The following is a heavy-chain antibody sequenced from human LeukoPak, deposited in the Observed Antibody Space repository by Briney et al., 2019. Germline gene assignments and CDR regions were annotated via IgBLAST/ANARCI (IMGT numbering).Heavy chain of an antibody. CDR1: GFTFSVSW. J-gene: IGHJ4*02. CDR2: IKYDGNEK. D-gene: IGHD1-1*01. CDR3: ARGGTTFEH. Sequence: GGSLRLSYAVSGFTFSVSWMSWLRQAPGKGLEWVANIKYDGNEKYYVDSVKGRFTISRDNVKNSLYLQMNSLSAEDTAVYYCARGGTTFEHWGQGILVTVSS. V-gene: IGHV3-7*01.